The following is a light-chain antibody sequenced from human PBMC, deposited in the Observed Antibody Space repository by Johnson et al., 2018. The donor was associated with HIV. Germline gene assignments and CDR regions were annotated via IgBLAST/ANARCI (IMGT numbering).Light chain of an antibody. V-gene: IGLV1-51*01. CDR1: SSNIGNNY. CDR3: TTWDDSKNGYV. CDR2: DNN. Sequence: QSVLTQPPSVSAAPGQKVTISCSGSSSNIGNNYVSWYQQLPGTAPKLLIYDNNKRPSGIPDRFSGSKSGTSASLAISGLQSEDEADYYCTTWDDSKNGYVFGTGTKVTVL. J-gene: IGLJ1*01.